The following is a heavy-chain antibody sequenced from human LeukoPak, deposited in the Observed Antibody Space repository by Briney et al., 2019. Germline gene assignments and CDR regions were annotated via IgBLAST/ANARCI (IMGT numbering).Heavy chain of an antibody. J-gene: IGHJ4*02. CDR2: IWYDGSNK. CDR3: AREPPVWRESLPSRHFDY. D-gene: IGHD1-26*01. V-gene: IGHV3-33*01. Sequence: GRSLRLSCAASGFTFSSYGMHWVRQAPGKGLEWVAVIWYDGSNKYYADSVKGRFTISRDDSKNTLYIQMNSLRAEDTAVYYCAREPPVWRESLPSRHFDYWGQGTLVTVSS. CDR1: GFTFSSYG.